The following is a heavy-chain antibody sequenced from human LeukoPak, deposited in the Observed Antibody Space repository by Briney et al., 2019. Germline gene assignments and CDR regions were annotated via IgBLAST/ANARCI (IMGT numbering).Heavy chain of an antibody. V-gene: IGHV4-30-4*01. D-gene: IGHD6-19*01. Sequence: PSETLSLTCTVSGGSISSGDYYWSWIRQPPGKGLEWIGYIYYSGSTYYNLSLKSRVTISVDTSKNQFSLKLSSVTAADTAVYYCARHRSGSSWFAPWGQGALVTVSS. J-gene: IGHJ5*02. CDR3: ARHRSGSSWFAP. CDR2: IYYSGST. CDR1: GGSISSGDYY.